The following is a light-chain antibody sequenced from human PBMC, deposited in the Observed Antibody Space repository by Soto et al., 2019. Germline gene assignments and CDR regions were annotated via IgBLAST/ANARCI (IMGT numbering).Light chain of an antibody. CDR1: QGISSA. J-gene: IGKJ4*01. CDR3: QHFNSYPLT. V-gene: IGKV1-13*02. Sequence: AIQLTKSPSSLSASVGDRVNITCRSSQGISSALAWYQQKPGKAPKLLIYDASSLESGVPSRFSGRGSGTDFTLTISSLQPEDCATYDCQHFNSYPLTFGGGNKVEIK. CDR2: DAS.